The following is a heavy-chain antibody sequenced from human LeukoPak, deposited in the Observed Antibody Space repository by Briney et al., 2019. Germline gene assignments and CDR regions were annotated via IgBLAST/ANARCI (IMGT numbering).Heavy chain of an antibody. J-gene: IGHJ4*02. CDR2: IFFSGST. CDR1: GASISSDY. Sequence: PSETLSLTCTVSGASISSDYWSWIRQPPGKGLEWIGYIFFSGSTNYNPSLKRRVTMSVDTSRNQFSLKLNSVTAADTAVYYCARHDGYCTSGSCYPDFWGQGTLVTVSS. CDR3: ARHDGYCTSGSCYPDF. V-gene: IGHV4-59*01. D-gene: IGHD2-15*01.